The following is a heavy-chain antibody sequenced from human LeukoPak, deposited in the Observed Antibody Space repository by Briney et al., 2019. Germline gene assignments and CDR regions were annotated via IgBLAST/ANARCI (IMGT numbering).Heavy chain of an antibody. CDR3: AKDHSVLQWLGDFDY. CDR1: GFTFDDYA. V-gene: IGHV3-43*02. D-gene: IGHD6-19*01. J-gene: IGHJ4*02. Sequence: GSLRLSCAASGFTFDDYAMHWVRQAPGKGLEWVSLISGDGGGTYYADSVKGRFTISRDNSKNSLYLQMNSLRTEDTALYYCAKDHSVLQWLGDFDYWGQGTLVTVSS. CDR2: ISGDGGGT.